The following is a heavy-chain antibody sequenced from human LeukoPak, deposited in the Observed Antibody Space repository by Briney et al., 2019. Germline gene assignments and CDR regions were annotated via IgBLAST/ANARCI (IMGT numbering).Heavy chain of an antibody. CDR2: INTDGGGT. CDR3: ARALVAPYYFDY. Sequence: GGSLRLSCAVSGLTLNTYWMHWVRQAPGKGLVWVSRINTDGGGTTYADSVKGRFTISRDNAKNTLYLQMDSLRAEDTAVYYCARALVAPYYFDYWGRGALVTVSS. D-gene: IGHD2-15*01. J-gene: IGHJ4*02. CDR1: GLTLNTYW. V-gene: IGHV3-74*01.